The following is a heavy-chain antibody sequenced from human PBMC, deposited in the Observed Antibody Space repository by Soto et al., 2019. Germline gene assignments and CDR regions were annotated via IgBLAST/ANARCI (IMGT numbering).Heavy chain of an antibody. CDR2: ISYDGSKK. CDR3: AKDTPVVMFLFDS. CDR1: GFTFRNYG. J-gene: IGHJ4*02. D-gene: IGHD2-15*01. Sequence: GGSLRLSCAGSGFTFRNYGMHWVRQAPGKGLEWVAVISYDGSKKYNADSVKGRFTVSRDNSKSTLYLQMNSLRAEDTAVYYCAKDTPVVMFLFDSWGRGTLVTVS. V-gene: IGHV3-30*18.